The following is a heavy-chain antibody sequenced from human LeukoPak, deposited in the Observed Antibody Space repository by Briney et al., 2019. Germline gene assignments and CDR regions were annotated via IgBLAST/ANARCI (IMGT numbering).Heavy chain of an antibody. CDR1: GYSISSGYY. D-gene: IGHD1-26*01. CDR2: IYHSGST. J-gene: IGHJ4*02. V-gene: IGHV4-38-2*02. CDR3: ARGGWGSFDY. Sequence: PSETLSLTCTVSGYSISSGYYWGWIRQPPGKGLEWIGSIYHSGSTYYNLSLKSRVTISVDTSKNQFSLKLSSVTAADTAVYYCARGGWGSFDYWGQGTLVTVSS.